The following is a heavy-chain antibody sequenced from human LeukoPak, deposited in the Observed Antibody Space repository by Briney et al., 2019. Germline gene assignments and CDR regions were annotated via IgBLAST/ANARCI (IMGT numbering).Heavy chain of an antibody. CDR2: IYPGDSDT. CDR1: GYSFTNYW. Sequence: GESLKISCKGSGYSFTNYWIAWVRQMPGKGLEWMGIIYPGDSDTRYSPSFQGQVTISADKSISTAYLQWSSLKASDTAMYYCARQKFGDIVATITGFDPWGQGTLVTVSS. V-gene: IGHV5-51*01. CDR3: ARQKFGDIVATITGFDP. D-gene: IGHD5-12*01. J-gene: IGHJ5*02.